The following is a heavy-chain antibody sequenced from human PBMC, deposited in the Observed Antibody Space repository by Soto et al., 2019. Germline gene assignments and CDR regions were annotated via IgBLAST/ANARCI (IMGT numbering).Heavy chain of an antibody. J-gene: IGHJ4*02. D-gene: IGHD4-17*01. CDR3: ARGDDYGDNYFDY. CDR2: IIAYNGDT. V-gene: IGHV1-18*01. CDR1: GYTFNSYA. Sequence: QVQLVQSGAEVKKPGASVKVSCKASGYTFNSYALSWVRQAPGQGLEWRGWIIAYNGDTNYAQKFQGRVTMTTDTSTSTVYMELRSLRADDTALYYCARGDDYGDNYFDYWGQGTLVTVSS.